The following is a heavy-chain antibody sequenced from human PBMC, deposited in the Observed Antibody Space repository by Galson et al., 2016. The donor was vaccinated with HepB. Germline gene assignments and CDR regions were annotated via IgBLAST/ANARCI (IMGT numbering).Heavy chain of an antibody. V-gene: IGHV1-18*04. D-gene: IGHD5-24*01. CDR1: GYTFTSYG. Sequence: SVKVSCKASGYTFTSYGISWVRQAPGQGLEWMGWISAYNGNTNYAQKLQGRVTMTTDTSTSTAYMELRSLRSDDTAVYYCARDWRVAARDGGMDVWGQGTTVTVSS. CDR2: ISAYNGNT. CDR3: ARDWRVAARDGGMDV. J-gene: IGHJ6*02.